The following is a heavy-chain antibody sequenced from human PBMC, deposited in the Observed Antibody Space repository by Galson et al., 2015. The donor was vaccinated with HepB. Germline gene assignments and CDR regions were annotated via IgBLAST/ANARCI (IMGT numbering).Heavy chain of an antibody. CDR3: ARGEVGARPFTPYGMDV. D-gene: IGHD1-26*01. J-gene: IGHJ6*02. CDR1: GGTFSSYT. CDR2: IIPILGIA. Sequence: SVKVSCKASGGTFSSYTISWVRQAPGQGLEWMGRIIPILGIANYAQKFQGRVTITADKSTSTAYMELSSLRSEDTAVYYCARGEVGARPFTPYGMDVWGQGTTVTVSS. V-gene: IGHV1-69*02.